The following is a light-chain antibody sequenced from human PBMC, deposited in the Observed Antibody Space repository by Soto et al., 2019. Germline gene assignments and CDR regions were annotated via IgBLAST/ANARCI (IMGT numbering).Light chain of an antibody. V-gene: IGKV3-11*01. J-gene: IGKJ4*01. Sequence: EIVMTQSPGTLSVSPGERATLSCRASQSVSSYLAWYQQKPGQAPRLLIYDASNRATGIPARFSGSGSGTDFTLTISRLEPEDFAVYYCQQFSSYPLTFGGGTKVDIK. CDR3: QQFSSYPLT. CDR1: QSVSSY. CDR2: DAS.